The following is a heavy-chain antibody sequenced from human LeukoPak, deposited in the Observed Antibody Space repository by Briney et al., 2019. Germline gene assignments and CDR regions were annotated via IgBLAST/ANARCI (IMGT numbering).Heavy chain of an antibody. V-gene: IGHV3-30*03. CDR3: ARVRYCSGGSCYFYNAMDV. J-gene: IGHJ6*02. Sequence: GRSLRLSCAASGFFVTTYGIHWVRQAPGKGLEWVAVISRDESNKYYGDSVKGRFTISRDNSKNTLYLHMNSLRAEDTAVYYCARVRYCSGGSCYFYNAMDVWGQGTMVTVSS. D-gene: IGHD2-15*01. CDR1: GFFVTTYG. CDR2: ISRDESNK.